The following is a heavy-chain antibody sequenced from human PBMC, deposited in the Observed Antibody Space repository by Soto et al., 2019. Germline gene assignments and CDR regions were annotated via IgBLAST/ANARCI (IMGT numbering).Heavy chain of an antibody. J-gene: IGHJ6*02. CDR2: IYYSGST. CDR3: ARGGRRSPVMDV. Sequence: SETLSLTCTVSGGSISSSSYYWGWIRQHPGKGLEWIGYIYYSGSTYYNPSLKSRVTISVDTSKNQFSLKLSSVTAADTAVYYCARGGRRSPVMDVWGQGTTVTVSS. V-gene: IGHV4-31*03. CDR1: GGSISSSSYY.